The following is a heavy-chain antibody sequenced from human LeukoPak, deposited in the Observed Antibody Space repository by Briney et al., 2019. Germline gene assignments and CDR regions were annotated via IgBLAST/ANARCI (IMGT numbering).Heavy chain of an antibody. D-gene: IGHD6-19*01. CDR2: ISGSGGST. V-gene: IGHV3-23*01. CDR1: GFTFSSYA. J-gene: IGHJ4*02. CDR3: ANSREQWLVQGDFDY. Sequence: PGGSLRLSCAASGFTFSSYAMSWVRQAPGKGLEWVSAISGSGGSTYYADSVKGRFTISRDNSKNTLYLKMNSLRAEDTAVYYCANSREQWLVQGDFDYWGQGTLVTVSS.